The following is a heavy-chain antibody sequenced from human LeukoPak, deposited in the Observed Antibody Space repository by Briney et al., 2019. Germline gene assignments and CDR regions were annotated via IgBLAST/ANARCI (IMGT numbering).Heavy chain of an antibody. J-gene: IGHJ5*02. CDR2: IYSGGGP. CDR1: GFTVSSTY. V-gene: IGHV3-66*01. CDR3: ARDVGYSSDDFT. Sequence: GGSLRLSCAASGFTVSSTYMSWVRQAPGKGLQWVSVIYSGGGPYYAASVKGRFTISRDNSNNTVFLQMNNLRAEDTAVYYCARDVGYSSDDFTWGPGVLVIVSS. D-gene: IGHD5-12*01.